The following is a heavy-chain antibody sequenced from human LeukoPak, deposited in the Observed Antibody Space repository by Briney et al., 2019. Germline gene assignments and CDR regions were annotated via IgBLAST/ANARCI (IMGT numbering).Heavy chain of an antibody. Sequence: SGRSLRLSCAASGFTFGDFGMHWVRQGPGKGLEWVAGISWNSGSIGYADSVKGRFTVSRDNAKNSLYLQMNSLRAEDTALYFCAKDMEALRPGYYSMDVWGKGTTVTVSS. V-gene: IGHV3-9*01. CDR3: AKDMEALRPGYYSMDV. CDR2: ISWNSGSI. D-gene: IGHD6-6*01. CDR1: GFTFGDFG. J-gene: IGHJ6*03.